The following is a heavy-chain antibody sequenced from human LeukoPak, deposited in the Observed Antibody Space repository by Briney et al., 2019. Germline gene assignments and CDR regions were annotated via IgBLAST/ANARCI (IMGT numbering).Heavy chain of an antibody. J-gene: IGHJ3*02. CDR2: IKQDGSEK. CDR3: ARGGATTFGLWGNAFDI. Sequence: GGSLRLSCAASGFTFNDYWTTWVRQAPGKGLEWVANIKQDGSEKYYVDSVKGRFTISRDNAKNSLYLQMNSLRAEDTAVYYCARGGATTFGLWGNAFDIWGQGTMVTVSS. D-gene: IGHD3-3*01. V-gene: IGHV3-7*01. CDR1: GFTFNDYW.